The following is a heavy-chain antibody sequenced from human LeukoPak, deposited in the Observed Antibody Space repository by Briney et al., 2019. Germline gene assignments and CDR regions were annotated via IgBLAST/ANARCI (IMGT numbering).Heavy chain of an antibody. CDR3: ARNPRYYGSGRVDY. J-gene: IGHJ4*02. V-gene: IGHV3-7*03. Sequence: GGSLRPSCPPPEFIFSTFLMPWVRQAPGKGLEWVANIKQDGREKYYADSVRGRFTISRDDGKKSLYLQMNSLRAEDTAVYYCARNPRYYGSGRVDYWGQGTLVTVSS. CDR1: EFIFSTFL. CDR2: IKQDGREK. D-gene: IGHD3-10*01.